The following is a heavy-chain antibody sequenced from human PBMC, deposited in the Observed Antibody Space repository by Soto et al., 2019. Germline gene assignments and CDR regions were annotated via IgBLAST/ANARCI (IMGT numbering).Heavy chain of an antibody. Sequence: GGSLRLSCAASGFTFSSYSMNWVRQAPGKGLEWVSYISSSSSTIYHADSVKGRFTISRDNAKNSLYLQMNSLRAEDTAVYYCAREGYDILTGYYDYWGQGTLVTVSS. CDR1: GFTFSSYS. V-gene: IGHV3-48*04. CDR3: AREGYDILTGYYDY. J-gene: IGHJ4*02. D-gene: IGHD3-9*01. CDR2: ISSSSSTI.